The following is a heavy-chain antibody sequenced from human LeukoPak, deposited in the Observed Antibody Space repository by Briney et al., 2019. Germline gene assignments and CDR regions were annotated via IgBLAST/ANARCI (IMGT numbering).Heavy chain of an antibody. D-gene: IGHD5-24*01. Sequence: ASVKVSCKASGYTFTSYDINWVRQATGQGLEWMGWMNPNSGNTGYAQKFQGRVTMTRNTSISTAYMELSSLRFEDTAVYYCARVKRWLQLQPFDYWGQGTLVTVSS. CDR1: GYTFTSYD. CDR3: ARVKRWLQLQPFDY. J-gene: IGHJ4*02. CDR2: MNPNSGNT. V-gene: IGHV1-8*01.